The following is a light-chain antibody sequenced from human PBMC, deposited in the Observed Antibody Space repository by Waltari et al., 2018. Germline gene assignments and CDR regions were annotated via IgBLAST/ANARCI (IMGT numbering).Light chain of an antibody. J-gene: IGKJ4*01. CDR1: QSVLNRDTKKSY. V-gene: IGKV4-1*01. Sequence: DIVMTQSPDSLAVSLGERVTITCRSSQSVLNRDTKKSYLAWYQQKSGQTPKLLIYWASTRESGVPDRFSGSGSGTDFTLTITSLQAEDVAVYYCQQYYSTVTFGGGTKVEIK. CDR2: WAS. CDR3: QQYYSTVT.